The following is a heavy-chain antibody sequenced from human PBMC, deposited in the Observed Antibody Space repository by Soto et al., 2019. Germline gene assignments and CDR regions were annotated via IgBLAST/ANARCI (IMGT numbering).Heavy chain of an antibody. CDR2: IYWNDDK. D-gene: IGHD3-9*01. V-gene: IGHV2-5*01. CDR1: GFSLSTSGVG. CDR3: AHLRNRLRYFDWSPGRGPQPYNWFDP. J-gene: IGHJ5*02. Sequence: QITLKESGPTLVKPTQTLTLTCTFSGFSLSTSGVGVGWIRQPPGKALEWLALIYWNDDKRYSPSLKSRLTITKDTSKNQVVLTMTNMDPVDTATYYCAHLRNRLRYFDWSPGRGPQPYNWFDPWGQGTLVTVSS.